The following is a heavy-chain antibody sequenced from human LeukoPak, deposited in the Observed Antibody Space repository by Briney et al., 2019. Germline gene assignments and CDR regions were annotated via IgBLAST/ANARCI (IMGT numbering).Heavy chain of an antibody. J-gene: IGHJ4*02. Sequence: GGSLRLSCAASGFTFSDSAMSWVRQAPGKGLEWVSIISGSGDNTYYTDSVKGRFTISRDNSRNTLYLQMNSLRAEDTAIYYCAKNRGISSGFFDYWGQGSLVTVSS. CDR1: GFTFSDSA. CDR3: AKNRGISSGFFDY. D-gene: IGHD6-6*01. V-gene: IGHV3-23*01. CDR2: ISGSGDNT.